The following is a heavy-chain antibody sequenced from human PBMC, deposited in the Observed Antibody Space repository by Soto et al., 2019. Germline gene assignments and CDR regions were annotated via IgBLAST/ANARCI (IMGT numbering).Heavy chain of an antibody. CDR2: IKTKTDGGTT. CDR1: GFTFNNAW. D-gene: IGHD6-19*01. V-gene: IGHV3-15*07. J-gene: IGHJ2*01. Sequence: EVQLVESGGGLVKPGGSLRLSCAASGFTFNNAWMNWVRQAPGKGLEWVGRIKTKTDGGTTDYAAPVKGRFTISRDDSKNTLYLQMNSLKTEDTAVYYCTTATPRSQWLVLEPRSYWYFDLWGRGTLVTVSS. CDR3: TTATPRSQWLVLEPRSYWYFDL.